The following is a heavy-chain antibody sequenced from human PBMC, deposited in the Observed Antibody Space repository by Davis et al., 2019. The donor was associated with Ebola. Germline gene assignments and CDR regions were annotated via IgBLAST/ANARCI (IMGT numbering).Heavy chain of an antibody. J-gene: IGHJ4*02. CDR2: IYSGGNT. Sequence: GESLKISCAASGFTVSSNYMSWVRQAPGKGLEWVSVIYSGGNTYYADSVKGRFTISRDNSKNTLYLQMNSLRAEDTAVYYCARYLAALGLFDYWGQGTLVTVSS. CDR3: ARYLAALGLFDY. D-gene: IGHD6-6*01. V-gene: IGHV3-66*01. CDR1: GFTVSSNY.